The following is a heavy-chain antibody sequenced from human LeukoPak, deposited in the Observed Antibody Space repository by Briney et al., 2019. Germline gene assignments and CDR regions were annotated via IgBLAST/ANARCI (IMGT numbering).Heavy chain of an antibody. V-gene: IGHV3-30-3*01. D-gene: IGHD3-22*01. Sequence: GGSLRLSCAASGFTFINYAMTWVRQAPGKGLEWVATISYDGSNKYYADSVNSRFTISRDNSKTTLYLQMNSLRAEDTAVYYCARDGEDYDTTGYFDYWGQGTLVTVSS. J-gene: IGHJ4*02. CDR2: ISYDGSNK. CDR3: ARDGEDYDTTGYFDY. CDR1: GFTFINYA.